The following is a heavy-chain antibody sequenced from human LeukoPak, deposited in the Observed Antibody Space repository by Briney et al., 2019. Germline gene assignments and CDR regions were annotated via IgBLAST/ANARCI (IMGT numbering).Heavy chain of an antibody. CDR1: GYTFTSYG. CDR2: ISAYNGNT. D-gene: IGHD6-19*01. V-gene: IGHV1-18*04. CDR3: ARAGYSSGWYLEYYFDY. Sequence: GASVKVSCKASGYTFTSYGISWVRQAPGQGLEWMGWISAYNGNTNYAQRLQGRVTMTTDTSTSTAYMELRSLRSDDTAVYYCARAGYSSGWYLEYYFDYWGQGTLVTVSS. J-gene: IGHJ4*02.